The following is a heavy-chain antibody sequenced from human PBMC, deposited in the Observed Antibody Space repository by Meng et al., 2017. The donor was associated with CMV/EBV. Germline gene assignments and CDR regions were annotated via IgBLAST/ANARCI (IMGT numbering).Heavy chain of an antibody. V-gene: IGHV5-51*01. CDR3: ATTLDYYDSSGYPLYYYYGMDV. Sequence: GGSLRLSCKGSGYSFTSHWIGWVRQMPGKGLEWMGIIYPGDSDTRYSPSFQGQVTISADKSISTAYLQWSSLKASDTAMYYCATTLDYYDSSGYPLYYYYGMDVWGQGTTVTVSS. CDR2: IYPGDSDT. J-gene: IGHJ6*02. CDR1: GYSFTSHW. D-gene: IGHD3-22*01.